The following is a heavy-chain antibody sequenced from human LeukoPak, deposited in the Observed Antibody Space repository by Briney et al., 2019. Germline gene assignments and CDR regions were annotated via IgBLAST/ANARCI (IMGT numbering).Heavy chain of an antibody. CDR2: INTNTGNP. V-gene: IGHV7-4-1*02. CDR1: GYTFTSYA. J-gene: IGHJ6*02. CDR3: AREYYDFWSGYSYYYYYGMDV. D-gene: IGHD3-3*01. Sequence: ASVKVSYKASGYTFTSYAMNWVRQAPGQGLEWMGWINTNTGNPTYAQGFTGRFVFSLDTSVSTAYLQISSLKAEDTAVYYCAREYYDFWSGYSYYYYYGMDVWGQGTTVTVSS.